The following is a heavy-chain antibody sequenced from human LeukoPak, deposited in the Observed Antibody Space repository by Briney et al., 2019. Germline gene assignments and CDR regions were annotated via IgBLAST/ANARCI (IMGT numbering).Heavy chain of an antibody. CDR2: ISSSSSYI. Sequence: GGSLRLSCAASGFTFSDYSMTWVRQAPGKGLEWVSSISSSSSYIYYADSVKGRFTISRDNAKNSLYLQMNSLRAEDTAVYYCARTPSGSYLKTYFDYWGQGTLVTVSS. CDR1: GFTFSDYS. CDR3: ARTPSGSYLKTYFDY. V-gene: IGHV3-21*01. J-gene: IGHJ4*02. D-gene: IGHD1-26*01.